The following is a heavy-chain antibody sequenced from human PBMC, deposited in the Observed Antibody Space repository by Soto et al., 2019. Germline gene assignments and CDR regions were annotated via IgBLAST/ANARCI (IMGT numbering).Heavy chain of an antibody. CDR2: TNSDGTDS. V-gene: IGHV3-43D*04. D-gene: IGHD3-22*01. J-gene: IGHJ4*02. CDR3: AKSLYYYDSSPLDH. Sequence: PGGSLRLSCAAAGFDFEDYGMHWVRQVPGKGLEWVSLTNSDGTDSYYMDSVKGRFTISRDNAKSTLYLQMDRLRPEDTALYFCAKSLYYYDSSPLDHWGQGTLVTVSS. CDR1: GFDFEDYG.